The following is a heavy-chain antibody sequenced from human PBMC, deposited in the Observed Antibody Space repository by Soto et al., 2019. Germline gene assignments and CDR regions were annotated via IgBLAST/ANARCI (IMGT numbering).Heavy chain of an antibody. Sequence: QVQLVQSGAEVKKPGASVKVSCKASGYTFTSYAMHWVRQAPGQRLEWMGWINAGNGNTKYSQKFQGRVTITRDTSASTAYMELGSLRSEDTAVYYCARDSKQLVPNLWGQGTLVTVSS. V-gene: IGHV1-3*01. J-gene: IGHJ4*02. CDR2: INAGNGNT. D-gene: IGHD6-6*01. CDR3: ARDSKQLVPNL. CDR1: GYTFTSYA.